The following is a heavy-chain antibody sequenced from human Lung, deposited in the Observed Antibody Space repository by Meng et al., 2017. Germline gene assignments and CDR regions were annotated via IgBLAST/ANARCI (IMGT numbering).Heavy chain of an antibody. V-gene: IGHV3-74*01. CDR3: TNDRLNH. CDR1: GFTLTEHW. Sequence: EVELVESGGGLVPPGGSSRLSCAASGFTLTEHWMNWVSQGPGKGLVWVSRINRDGTKPTYADSVKGRFTISRDNAKNTLYLQMNNLRAEDTAFYYCTNDRLNHWGQGALVTVSS. J-gene: IGHJ1*01. D-gene: IGHD1-1*01. CDR2: INRDGTKP.